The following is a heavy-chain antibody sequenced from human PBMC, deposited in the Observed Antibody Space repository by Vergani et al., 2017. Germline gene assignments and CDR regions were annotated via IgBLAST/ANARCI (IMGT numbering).Heavy chain of an antibody. CDR1: GGSISSYY. V-gene: IGHV4-59*01. J-gene: IGHJ6*02. Sequence: QVQLQESGPGLVKPSETLSLTCTVSGGSISSYYWSWIRQPPGKGLEWIGYIYYSGISNYHPSLKSRVTISVDTSKNQFSLKLSSVTAADTAVYYCSRDRPHYYGSGSSPPYYYGMDVWGQGTTVTVSS. CDR3: SRDRPHYYGSGSSPPYYYGMDV. CDR2: IYYSGIS. D-gene: IGHD3-10*01.